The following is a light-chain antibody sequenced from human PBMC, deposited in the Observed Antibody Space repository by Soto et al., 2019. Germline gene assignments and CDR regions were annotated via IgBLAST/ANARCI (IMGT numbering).Light chain of an antibody. CDR3: QQYNIYSGT. CDR1: QSISSW. V-gene: IGKV1-5*03. CDR2: RAS. J-gene: IGKJ1*01. Sequence: DIQMTQSPSTLSASVGDRVTVTCRASQSISSWVAWYQQKPGKAPKLLIYRASSLESGVPSRFSGSGSGTEFTLTISSLHPDDFATYYCQQYNIYSGTFGQGTKVDI.